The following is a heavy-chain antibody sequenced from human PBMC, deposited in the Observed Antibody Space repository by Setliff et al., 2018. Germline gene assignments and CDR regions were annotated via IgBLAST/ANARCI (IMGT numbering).Heavy chain of an antibody. CDR2: IYYSGST. CDR1: GGSIGSSSYY. V-gene: IGHV4-39*07. Sequence: SETLSLTCTVSGGSIGSSSYYWGWIRQPPGKGLEWIGSIYYSGSTYYNPSLKSRVTISVDTSKNQFSLKLSSVTAADTAVYYCARQQQLVIGSTAYYYYGMDVWGQGTTVTVSS. D-gene: IGHD6-13*01. CDR3: ARQQQLVIGSTAYYYYGMDV. J-gene: IGHJ6*02.